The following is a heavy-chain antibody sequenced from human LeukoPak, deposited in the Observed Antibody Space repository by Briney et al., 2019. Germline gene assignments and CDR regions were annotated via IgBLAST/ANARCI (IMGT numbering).Heavy chain of an antibody. D-gene: IGHD3-16*01. CDR1: GGSISRGGYS. CDR2: IYHSGNT. CDR3: ARGGGFDY. Sequence: SQTLSLTCAVSGGSISRGGYSGSWIRHPPGKGVEWIGYIYHSGNTYYNPSLKSRVTKTVDRSKNLFSLKLSAVTTADTAVYCGARGGGFDYWGQGTLVTVSS. V-gene: IGHV4-30-2*01. J-gene: IGHJ4*02.